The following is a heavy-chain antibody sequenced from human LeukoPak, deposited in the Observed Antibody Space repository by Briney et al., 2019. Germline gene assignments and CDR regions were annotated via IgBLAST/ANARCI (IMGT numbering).Heavy chain of an antibody. J-gene: IGHJ4*02. Sequence: ASVKVSCKASGYTFTSYGISWVRQAPGQGLEWMGWISAYNGNTNSAQNLQGRVTMTTDTSTSTDYMELRSLRSDDTAVYYCARDKHRFLEWLGAFDYWGQGTLVTVSS. V-gene: IGHV1-18*01. CDR1: GYTFTSYG. D-gene: IGHD3-3*01. CDR3: ARDKHRFLEWLGAFDY. CDR2: ISAYNGNT.